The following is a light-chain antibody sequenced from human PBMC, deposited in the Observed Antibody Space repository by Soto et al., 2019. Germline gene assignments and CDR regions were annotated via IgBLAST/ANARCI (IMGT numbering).Light chain of an antibody. V-gene: IGLV2-14*01. CDR2: EVS. J-gene: IGLJ3*02. CDR1: SSDVSGYNF. CDR3: LSYRGRDTPM. Sequence: QSALTQPASVSGSPGQSITISCTGASSDVSGYNFVSWYQQHPGQAPKLMSYEVSTRPSGSSHRFSGSKSVNTDSLTISGRQAEDEAQYYCLSYRGRDTPMCGGGTKLTVL.